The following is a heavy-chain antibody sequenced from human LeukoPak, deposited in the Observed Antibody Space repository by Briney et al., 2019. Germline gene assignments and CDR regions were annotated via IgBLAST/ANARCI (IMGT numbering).Heavy chain of an antibody. CDR2: IYYSGST. D-gene: IGHD2-15*01. V-gene: IGHV4-59*12. CDR3: ARGYCSGGSCYSLGSRDRLPLDP. Sequence: SETLSLTCTVSGGSISSYYWSWIRQPPGKGLEWIGYIYYSGSTNYNPSLKSRAIISVDTSKQQFSLRLTSMTAADAAVYYCARGYCSGGSCYSLGSRDRLPLDPWGPGTLVSVSS. CDR1: GGSISSYY. J-gene: IGHJ5*02.